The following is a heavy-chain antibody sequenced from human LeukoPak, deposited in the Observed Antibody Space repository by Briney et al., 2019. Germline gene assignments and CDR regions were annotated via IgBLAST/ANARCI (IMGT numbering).Heavy chain of an antibody. CDR3: AMTSADYPDYFAS. V-gene: IGHV4-34*01. Sequence: SETLSLTCHVYNGSFSGYYWSWIRQPPGKGLEWIGENNHYGNTNYNSSLKSRITISIDTSKRQFSLHLNSVTAADTAVYYCAMTSADYPDYFASWGQGALVTVSS. J-gene: IGHJ4*02. CDR2: NNHYGNT. D-gene: IGHD4/OR15-4a*01. CDR1: NGSFSGYY.